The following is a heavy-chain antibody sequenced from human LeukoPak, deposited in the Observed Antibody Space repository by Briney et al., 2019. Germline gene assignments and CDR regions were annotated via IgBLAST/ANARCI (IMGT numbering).Heavy chain of an antibody. CDR1: GGSISSSSYY. V-gene: IGHV4-39*07. CDR3: ARGHGRYFDWLGVWFDP. Sequence: PSETLSLTCTVSGGSISSSSYYWGWIRQPPGKGLEWIGYISNSGSTSYNPSLKSRVTLSVDTSKNQFSLKLSSVTAADTAVYYCARGHGRYFDWLGVWFDPWGQGTLVTVSS. CDR2: ISNSGST. D-gene: IGHD3-9*01. J-gene: IGHJ5*02.